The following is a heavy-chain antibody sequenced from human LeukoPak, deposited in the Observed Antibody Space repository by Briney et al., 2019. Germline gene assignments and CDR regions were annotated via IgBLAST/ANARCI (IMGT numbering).Heavy chain of an antibody. CDR3: AKGDVLLWFGELPEDY. V-gene: IGHV3-53*01. CDR1: GFTVSSNY. CDR2: IYSGGST. D-gene: IGHD3-10*01. J-gene: IGHJ4*02. Sequence: TGGSLRLSCVASGFTVSSNYMSWVRQAPGKGLEWVSVIYSGGSTYYADSVKGRFTISRDNSKNTLYLQMNSLRAEDTAVYYCAKGDVLLWFGELPEDYWGQGTLVTVSS.